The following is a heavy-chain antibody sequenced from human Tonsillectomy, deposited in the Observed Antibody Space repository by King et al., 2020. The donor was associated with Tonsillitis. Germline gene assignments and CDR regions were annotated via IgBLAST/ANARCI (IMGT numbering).Heavy chain of an antibody. V-gene: IGHV3-23*04. CDR2: ISGSGGST. D-gene: IGHD3-22*01. Sequence: VQLVESGGGLVQPGGSLRLSCAASGFTFSSYAMNWVRRALGEGLEWGSTISGSGGSTYYADSVKGRFTISTDNSKNTLYLQMNSLRAEDTAVYFCAKEPYDSSGYYLDYWGQGTLVTVSS. CDR1: GFTFSSYA. CDR3: AKEPYDSSGYYLDY. J-gene: IGHJ4*02.